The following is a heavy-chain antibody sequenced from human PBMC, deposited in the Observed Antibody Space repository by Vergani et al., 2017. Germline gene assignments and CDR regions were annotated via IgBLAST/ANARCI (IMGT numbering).Heavy chain of an antibody. V-gene: IGHV1-2*02. D-gene: IGHD6-13*01. CDR3: ARVRRIYSSSWYDAFDI. CDR2: INPNNGGT. Sequence: QVQLVQSGAEVKKPGASVKVSCKASGYSFTGYYMQWVRQAPGQGLEWMGWINPNNGGTYYAQKFQGRVTMTRDTSISTAYMELSGLTSDDTAVYYCARVRRIYSSSWYDAFDIWGQGTMVTVSS. CDR1: GYSFTGYY. J-gene: IGHJ3*02.